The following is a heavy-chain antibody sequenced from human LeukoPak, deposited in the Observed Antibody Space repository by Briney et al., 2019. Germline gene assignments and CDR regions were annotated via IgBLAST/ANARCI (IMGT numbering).Heavy chain of an antibody. V-gene: IGHV1-8*01. Sequence: ASVKVSCKASGYTFTSYDINWVRQATGQGLEWMGWMNPNSGNTGYAQKFQGRVTMTRNTSISTAYVELSSLRSEDTAVYYCEILGGPLDAFDIWGQGTMVTVSS. CDR2: MNPNSGNT. D-gene: IGHD4-23*01. J-gene: IGHJ3*02. CDR3: EILGGPLDAFDI. CDR1: GYTFTSYD.